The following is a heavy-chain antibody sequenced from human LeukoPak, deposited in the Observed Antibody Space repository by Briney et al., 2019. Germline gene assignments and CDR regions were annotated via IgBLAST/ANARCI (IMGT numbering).Heavy chain of an antibody. V-gene: IGHV3-21*01. CDR1: GFTSKTYT. CDR2: ISSSSSYI. D-gene: IGHD1-14*01. CDR3: AKDITEGDRFYFDY. Sequence: GGSLRLSCAASGFTSKTYTMHWVRQAPGMGLEWVSSISSSSSYIFYADSVRGRFTISRDNAKNSLYLQMSSLRAEDAAVYYCAKDITEGDRFYFDYWGQGTLVTVSS. J-gene: IGHJ4*02.